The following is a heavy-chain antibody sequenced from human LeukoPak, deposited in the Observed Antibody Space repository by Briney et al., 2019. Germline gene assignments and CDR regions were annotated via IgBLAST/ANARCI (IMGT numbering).Heavy chain of an antibody. CDR3: ASYDILTGYYFDY. Sequence: GGSLRLSCAASGFTFSSYSMNWVRQAPGKGLEWVSSISSSGSTIYYADSVKGRFTISRDNAKNSLYLQMNSLRAEDTAVYYCASYDILTGYYFDYWGQGTLVTVSS. CDR1: GFTFSSYS. D-gene: IGHD3-9*01. V-gene: IGHV3-48*04. J-gene: IGHJ4*02. CDR2: ISSSGSTI.